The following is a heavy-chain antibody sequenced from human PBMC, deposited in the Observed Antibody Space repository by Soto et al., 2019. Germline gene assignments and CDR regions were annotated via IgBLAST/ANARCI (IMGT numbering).Heavy chain of an antibody. CDR2: IIPIFGTA. D-gene: IGHD2-15*01. V-gene: IGHV1-69*01. Sequence: QVQLVQSGAEVKKPGSSVKVSCKASGGTFSSYAISWVRQAPGQGLEWMGGIIPIFGTANYAQKFQGRVTITADESTSTAYMELSSLRSEDTAVYYCATLPCGSGGSCYAGGDYYGMDVWGQGTTVTVSS. J-gene: IGHJ6*02. CDR3: ATLPCGSGGSCYAGGDYYGMDV. CDR1: GGTFSSYA.